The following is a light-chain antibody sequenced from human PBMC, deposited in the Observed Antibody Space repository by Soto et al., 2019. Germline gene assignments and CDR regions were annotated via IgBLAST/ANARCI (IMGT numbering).Light chain of an antibody. CDR1: QSISKY. Sequence: DIVMTQSPATLSLSLWERATLSCRASQSISKYLVWYQQKPGQAPRLLIYDASSWDTGVPSRFSGSGSGTDFTLTISSLQSDDFAVYYCQEYNSYSAWTFGQGTKVDIK. J-gene: IGKJ1*01. CDR3: QEYNSYSAWT. V-gene: IGKV3D-15*01. CDR2: DAS.